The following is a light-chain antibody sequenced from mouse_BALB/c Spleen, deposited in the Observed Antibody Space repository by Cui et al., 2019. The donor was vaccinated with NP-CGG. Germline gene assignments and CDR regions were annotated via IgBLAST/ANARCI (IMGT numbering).Light chain of an antibody. CDR1: TGAVTTSNY. CDR2: GTN. Sequence: QAVVTQESAITTSPGETVTLTCRSSTGAVTTSNYANWVQEKPDHFFTGLIGGTNNRAPGVPARFSGSLIGDKAALTITGAQTEDEAIYFCALWYSNHWVFGGGTKLTVL. J-gene: IGLJ1*01. V-gene: IGLV1*01. CDR3: ALWYSNHWV.